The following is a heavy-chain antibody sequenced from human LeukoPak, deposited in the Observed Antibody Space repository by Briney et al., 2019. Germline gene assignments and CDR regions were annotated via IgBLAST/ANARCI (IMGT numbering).Heavy chain of an antibody. J-gene: IGHJ4*02. CDR2: IYYSGST. Sequence: SETLSLTCTVSGGSISSGGYYWSWIRQHPGKGLEWIGYIYYSGSTYYNPSLKGRVTISVDTSKNQFSLKLSSVTAADTAVYYCARKGPYGPFDYWGQGTLVTVSS. V-gene: IGHV4-31*03. CDR3: ARKGPYGPFDY. D-gene: IGHD3-10*01. CDR1: GGSISSGGYY.